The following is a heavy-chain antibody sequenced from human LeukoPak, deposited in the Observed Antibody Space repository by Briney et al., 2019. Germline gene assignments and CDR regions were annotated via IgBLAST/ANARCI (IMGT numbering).Heavy chain of an antibody. J-gene: IGHJ4*02. Sequence: GGSLRLSCAASGFTFSSYWMHWVRQAPGKGLVWVSRINSDGSSTSYADSVKGRFTISRDNAKNTLYLQMNSLRAEDTALYYCARDSSSSWYAEALGYWGQGTLVTVSS. CDR2: INSDGSST. CDR3: ARDSSSSWYAEALGY. CDR1: GFTFSSYW. V-gene: IGHV3-74*01. D-gene: IGHD6-13*01.